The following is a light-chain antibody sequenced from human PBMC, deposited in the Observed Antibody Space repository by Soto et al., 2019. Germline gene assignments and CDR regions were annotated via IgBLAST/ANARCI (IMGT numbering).Light chain of an antibody. V-gene: IGKV3-11*01. Sequence: EIVLTQPPATLSLSPGERATLSCRASQSVSSYLAWYQQKPGQAPRLLIYDASNRATGIPARFSGSGSGTDCTLTISSLEPEDFAVYYCQQRSNWPPTFGGGTKVEIK. J-gene: IGKJ4*01. CDR3: QQRSNWPPT. CDR1: QSVSSY. CDR2: DAS.